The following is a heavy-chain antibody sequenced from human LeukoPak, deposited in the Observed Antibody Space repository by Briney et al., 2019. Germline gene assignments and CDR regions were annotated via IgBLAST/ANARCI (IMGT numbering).Heavy chain of an antibody. J-gene: IGHJ4*02. V-gene: IGHV4-30-2*01. CDR2: IYHSGST. CDR3: ARGRGRWFGESQFDY. Sequence: SETLSLTCAVSGGSISSGGYSWSWIRQPPGKGLEWIGYIYHSGSTYYNPSLKSRVTISVDRSKNQFSLKLSSVTAADTAVYYCARGRGRWFGESQFDYWGQGTLVTVSS. CDR1: GGSISSGGYS. D-gene: IGHD3-10*01.